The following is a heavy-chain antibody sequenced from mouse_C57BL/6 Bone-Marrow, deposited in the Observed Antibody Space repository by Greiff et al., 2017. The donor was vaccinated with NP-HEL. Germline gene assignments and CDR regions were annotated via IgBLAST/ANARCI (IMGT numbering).Heavy chain of an antibody. Sequence: VQLQQSGAELVRPGASVTLSCKASGYTFTDYEMHWVKQTPVHGLEWIGAIDPETGGTAYNQKFKGKAILTADKSSSTAYMALRSLTSDDSAVYYCTRDYYGAAWFAYWGQGTLVTVSA. CDR3: TRDYYGAAWFAY. J-gene: IGHJ3*01. CDR2: IDPETGGT. V-gene: IGHV1-15*01. D-gene: IGHD1-1*01. CDR1: GYTFTDYE.